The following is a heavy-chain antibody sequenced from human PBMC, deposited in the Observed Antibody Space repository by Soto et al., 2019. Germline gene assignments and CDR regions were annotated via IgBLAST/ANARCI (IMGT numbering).Heavy chain of an antibody. CDR1: GYSISSGYY. CDR2: IYHSGST. Sequence: PSETLSLTCAVSGYSISSGYYWGWIRQPPGKGLEWIGSIYHSGSTYYNPSLKSRVTISVDTSKNQFSLKLSSVTAADTAVYYCAGGGNWNSHYYYYGMDVWGQGTTVTVSS. D-gene: IGHD1-7*01. V-gene: IGHV4-38-2*01. CDR3: AGGGNWNSHYYYYGMDV. J-gene: IGHJ6*02.